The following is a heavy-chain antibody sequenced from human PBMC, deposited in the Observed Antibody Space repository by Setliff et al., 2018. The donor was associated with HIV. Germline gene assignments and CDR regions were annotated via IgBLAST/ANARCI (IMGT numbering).Heavy chain of an antibody. CDR2: VDPADSGA. D-gene: IGHD1-26*01. Sequence: ASVKVSCKTSGYTFIEDYIHWVRQAPGKGFEWMGRVDPADSGAIVALQFQGRLFLGADTSTDTAYMELTGLTSEDAAMYFCAALRGIGRTSHWAQGTLVTVSS. CDR1: GYTFIEDY. J-gene: IGHJ4*02. CDR3: AALRGIGRTSH. V-gene: IGHV1-69-2*01.